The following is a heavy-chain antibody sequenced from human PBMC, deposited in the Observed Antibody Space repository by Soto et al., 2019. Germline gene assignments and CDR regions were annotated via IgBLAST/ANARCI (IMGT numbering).Heavy chain of an antibody. Sequence: GESLRLSCAASGFTFSSYAMSWVRQAPGKRLEWVSAISGSGGSTYYADSVEGRFTISRDNSKNTLYLQMNSLRAEDTAVYYCANVGWALNIVVTIGDDAFDIWGQGTMVTVSS. J-gene: IGHJ3*02. V-gene: IGHV3-23*01. CDR3: ANVGWALNIVVTIGDDAFDI. CDR2: ISGSGGST. CDR1: GFTFSSYA. D-gene: IGHD2-15*01.